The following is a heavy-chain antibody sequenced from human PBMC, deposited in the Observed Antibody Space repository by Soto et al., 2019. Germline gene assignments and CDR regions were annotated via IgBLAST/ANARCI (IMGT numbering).Heavy chain of an antibody. D-gene: IGHD1-26*01. CDR1: GYDFSSYA. CDR2: INIGSGNT. CDR3: ARAPGSPGDYYYYRLDV. J-gene: IGHJ6*02. Sequence: ASVKVSCKASGYDFSSYAMHWVRQAPGQRLEWMGWINIGSGNTEYSQNFQDRITITRDTSSSTVYMELNSLKSEDTAVYYCARAPGSPGDYYYYRLDVWGQGTTVTVSS. V-gene: IGHV1-3*04.